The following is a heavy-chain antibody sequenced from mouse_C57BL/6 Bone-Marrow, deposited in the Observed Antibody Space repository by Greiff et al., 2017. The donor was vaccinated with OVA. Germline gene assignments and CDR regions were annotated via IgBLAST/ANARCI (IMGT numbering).Heavy chain of an antibody. CDR1: GFSLTSYG. V-gene: IGHV2-3*01. Sequence: VQLQESGPGLVAPSQSLSITCTVSGFSLTSYGVSWVRQPPGKGLEWLGDIWGDGSTNYHSALISSLSIRKDNSQSQVFRKLNRQQTDDTAKYYCAKGGYYGSSLYWYFDVWGTGATVTVAS. D-gene: IGHD1-1*01. CDR3: AKGGYYGSSLYWYFDV. CDR2: IWGDGST. J-gene: IGHJ1*03.